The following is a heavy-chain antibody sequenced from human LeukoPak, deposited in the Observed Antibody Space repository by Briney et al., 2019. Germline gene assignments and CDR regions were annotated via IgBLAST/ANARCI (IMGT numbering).Heavy chain of an antibody. CDR1: GGSISSYY. D-gene: IGHD2-2*02. J-gene: IGHJ4*02. V-gene: IGHV4-59*08. CDR3: ATQGRGVVVVPAAIDY. CDR2: IYYSGST. Sequence: PSETLSLTCTVSGGSISSYYWSWIRQPPGKGLEWIGYIYYSGSTNYNPSLKSRVTISVDTSKNQFSLKLSSVTAADTAVYYCATQGRGVVVVPAAIDYWGQGTLVTVSS.